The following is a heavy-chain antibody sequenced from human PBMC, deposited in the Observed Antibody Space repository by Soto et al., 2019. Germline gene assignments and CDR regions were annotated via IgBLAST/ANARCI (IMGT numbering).Heavy chain of an antibody. Sequence: EESLRSSCKGSGYSFTSYWISWVRQMPGKGLEWMGRIDPSDSYTNYSPSFQGHVTISADKSISTAYLQWSSLKASDTAMYYCARHVMDSGYDLVYWGPGPVVTVSP. V-gene: IGHV5-10-1*01. CDR2: IDPSDSYT. D-gene: IGHD5-12*01. CDR3: ARHVMDSGYDLVY. J-gene: IGHJ4*02. CDR1: GYSFTSYW.